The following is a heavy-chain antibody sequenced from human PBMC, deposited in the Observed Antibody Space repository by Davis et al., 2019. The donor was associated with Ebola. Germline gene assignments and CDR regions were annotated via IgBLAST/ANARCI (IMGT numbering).Heavy chain of an antibody. V-gene: IGHV1-3*01. Sequence: ASAQVSCKASGYTFTSYAMHWVRQAPAQRLAWMGWINAGNGNTKYSQKFQGRVTITRDTSASTAYMELSSLRSEDTAVYYCARDTIFSSGWSLWGQGTLVTVSS. CDR3: ARDTIFSSGWSL. CDR1: GYTFTSYA. D-gene: IGHD6-19*01. CDR2: INAGNGNT. J-gene: IGHJ4*02.